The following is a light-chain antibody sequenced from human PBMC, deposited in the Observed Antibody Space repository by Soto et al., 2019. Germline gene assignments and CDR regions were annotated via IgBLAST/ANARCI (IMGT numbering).Light chain of an antibody. Sequence: DIQLTQSPSFLSASVGDSVTITCRASQGISSYLAWYQQKPGKAPKLLIYAASTLQSGVPSRFSGSGSGTEFTLTNSSLQPEDFATYYCQQLNSYPLTFGQGTRLEIK. CDR2: AAS. V-gene: IGKV1-9*01. CDR1: QGISSY. J-gene: IGKJ5*01. CDR3: QQLNSYPLT.